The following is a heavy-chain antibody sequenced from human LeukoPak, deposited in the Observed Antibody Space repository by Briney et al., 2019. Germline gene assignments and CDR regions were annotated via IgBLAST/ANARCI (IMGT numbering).Heavy chain of an antibody. V-gene: IGHV4-4*07. J-gene: IGHJ5*02. D-gene: IGHD3-10*01. CDR2: IYFTGTI. CDR3: ARDSGTTGEVKFDP. CDR1: GGGGSISSHY. Sequence: PSETLTLTCTVSGGGGSISSHYWSWIRQPAGKGLEWIGRIYFTGTITYNPSLESRVTMSIDTSKNQFSLKLNSPTAADTAVYYCARDSGTTGEVKFDPWGQGTLVTVSS.